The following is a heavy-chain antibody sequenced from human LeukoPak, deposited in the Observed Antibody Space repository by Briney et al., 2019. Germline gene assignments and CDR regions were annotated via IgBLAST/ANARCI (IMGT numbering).Heavy chain of an antibody. V-gene: IGHV3-33*08. D-gene: IGHD3-22*01. CDR3: ARDGLTYYYDSSGYPRV. J-gene: IGHJ4*02. CDR2: IWYDGSNK. CDR1: GFTFSSYG. Sequence: HSGGSLRLSCAASGFTFSSYGMHWVRQAPGKGLEWVAVIWYDGSNKYYADSVKGRFTISRDNSKNTLYLQMNSLRAEDTAVYYCARDGLTYYYDSSGYPRVWGQGTLVTVSS.